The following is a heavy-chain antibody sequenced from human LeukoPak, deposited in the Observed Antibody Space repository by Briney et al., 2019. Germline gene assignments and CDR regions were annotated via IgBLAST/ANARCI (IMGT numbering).Heavy chain of an antibody. D-gene: IGHD7-27*01. Sequence: QPGRSLRLSCAASGFTFNRYTMHWVRQAPGKELEWVANIKQDGSEKYYVDSVKGRFTISRDNAKNSLYLQMNSLRAEDTAVYYCVRDKLTGASRLDYWGQGTLLTVSS. J-gene: IGHJ4*02. V-gene: IGHV3-7*03. CDR3: VRDKLTGASRLDY. CDR2: IKQDGSEK. CDR1: GFTFNRYT.